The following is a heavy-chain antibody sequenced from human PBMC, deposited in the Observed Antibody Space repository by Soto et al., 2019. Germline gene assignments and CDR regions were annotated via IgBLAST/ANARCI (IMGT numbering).Heavy chain of an antibody. CDR1: GFTFSTHA. CDR3: ARDQTGITTAGGGRIDR. D-gene: IGHD6-13*01. J-gene: IGHJ5*02. Sequence: QVQLVESGGGVVQPGRSLRLSCAASGFTFSTHAMHWVRQAPGKGLECVAIVSFDGSNKYYADSVKGRFTISRDNSKNPLSLQMSGLTPEDTAFYYCARDQTGITTAGGGRIDRWGQGTLVTVSS. CDR2: VSFDGSNK. V-gene: IGHV3-30-3*01.